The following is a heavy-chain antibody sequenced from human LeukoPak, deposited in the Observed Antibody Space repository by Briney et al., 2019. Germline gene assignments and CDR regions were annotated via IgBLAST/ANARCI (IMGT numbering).Heavy chain of an antibody. CDR2: ISDDGSNK. CDR1: GFTFSTYI. J-gene: IGHJ4*02. CDR3: ARDGLSSWYLGDLDY. D-gene: IGHD6-13*01. Sequence: GGSLRHSCAASGFTFSTYIMHWVRQAPGKGLEWVAVISDDGSNKYYADSVKGRFTISRDNSKNTVYLQMNSLRAEDTAVYYCARDGLSSWYLGDLDYWGQGTLVTVSS. V-gene: IGHV3-30-3*01.